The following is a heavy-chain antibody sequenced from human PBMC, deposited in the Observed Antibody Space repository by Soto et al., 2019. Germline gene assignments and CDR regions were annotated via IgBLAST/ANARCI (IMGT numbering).Heavy chain of an antibody. J-gene: IGHJ6*02. CDR2: TYYRSKWYN. Sequence: SQTLSLTCAISGDSVSSNSAACNVIRQAPSRGLEWLGRTYYRSKWYNDYAVSVKSRITINPDTSKNQCSLQLNSVTPEDTAMYYCAREGGFYYGAGSGLNVWGQGTTVTVSS. CDR1: GDSVSSNSAA. CDR3: AREGGFYYGAGSGLNV. D-gene: IGHD3-10*01. V-gene: IGHV6-1*01.